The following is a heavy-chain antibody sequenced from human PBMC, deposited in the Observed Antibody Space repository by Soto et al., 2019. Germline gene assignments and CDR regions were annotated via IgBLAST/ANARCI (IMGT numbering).Heavy chain of an antibody. D-gene: IGHD4-17*01. J-gene: IGHJ4*02. V-gene: IGHV3-23*01. CDR1: GFSFPNYA. Sequence: AGGSLRLSCAASGFSFPNYAMTWVRQAPGKGLEWVSSISDVGAATYSADSVKGRFTISRDDSRNTLYLQMDNLRAEDTAVYYCAKDTNDDYGDYPSGYWGQGTLVTVSS. CDR2: ISDVGAAT. CDR3: AKDTNDDYGDYPSGY.